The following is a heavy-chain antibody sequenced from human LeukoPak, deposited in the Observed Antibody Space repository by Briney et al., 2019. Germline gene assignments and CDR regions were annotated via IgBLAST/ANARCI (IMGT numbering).Heavy chain of an antibody. V-gene: IGHV3-21*01. J-gene: IGHJ4*02. CDR1: GFTFSIYG. Sequence: PGGSLRLSCVASGFTFSIYGMHWVRQAPGKGLEWVSSISSSSSYIYYADSVKGRFTISRDNAKNSLYLQMNSLRAEDTAVYYCARDLMGSGSYSSGDWGQGTLVTVSS. CDR2: ISSSSSYI. D-gene: IGHD1-26*01. CDR3: ARDLMGSGSYSSGD.